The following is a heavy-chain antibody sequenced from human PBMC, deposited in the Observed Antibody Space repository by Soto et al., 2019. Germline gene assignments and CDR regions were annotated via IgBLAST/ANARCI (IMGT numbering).Heavy chain of an antibody. CDR2: INAGNGNT. J-gene: IGHJ4*02. D-gene: IGHD6-19*01. CDR1: GYPFTSYA. Sequence: QVQLVQSGAEVKKPGASVKVSCKASGYPFTSYALHWVLQAPGQRLEWMGWINAGNGNTKYSQKIQDRVTITRATSASTAYMELRSLRSEASAGYYCARDPGGWPDYWGQGPLVSVSS. CDR3: ARDPGGWPDY. V-gene: IGHV1-3*01.